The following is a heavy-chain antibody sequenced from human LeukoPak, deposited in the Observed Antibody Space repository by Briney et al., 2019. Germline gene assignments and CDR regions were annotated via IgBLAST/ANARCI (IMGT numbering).Heavy chain of an antibody. D-gene: IGHD3-3*01. CDR1: GGTFSSYT. Sequence: SVKVSRKASGGTFSSYTISWVRQAPGQGLEWMGRIIPILGIANYAQKFQGRVTITADKSTSRAYMELSSLRSEDTAVYYCARYDFWSGYYFDYWGQGTLVTVSS. V-gene: IGHV1-69*02. CDR3: ARYDFWSGYYFDY. CDR2: IIPILGIA. J-gene: IGHJ4*02.